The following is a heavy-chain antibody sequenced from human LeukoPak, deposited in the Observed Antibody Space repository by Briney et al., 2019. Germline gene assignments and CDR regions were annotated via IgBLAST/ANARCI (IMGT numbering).Heavy chain of an antibody. CDR3: AVPDNYYGGAFDI. CDR1: GFTFSSYA. D-gene: IGHD3-10*01. Sequence: GGSLRLSCAASGFTFSSYAMSWVRQAPGKGLEWVSAISGSGGSTYYADSVKGRFTISRDNSKNTLYLQMNSLRAEDTAVYYCAVPDNYYGGAFDIWGQGTMVTVSS. V-gene: IGHV3-23*01. CDR2: ISGSGGST. J-gene: IGHJ3*02.